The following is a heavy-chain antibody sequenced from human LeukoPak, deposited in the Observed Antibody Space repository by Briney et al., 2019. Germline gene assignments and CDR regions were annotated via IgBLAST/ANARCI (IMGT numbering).Heavy chain of an antibody. CDR3: ARDHGYGGNSAPGY. CDR2: ISSSSSTI. Sequence: GGSLRLSCAASGFTFSSYSMNWVRQAPGKGLEWVSYISSSSSTIYYADSVKGRFTISRDNAKNSLYLQMNSLRAEDTAVYYCARDHGYGGNSAPGYWGQGTLVTVSX. V-gene: IGHV3-48*01. J-gene: IGHJ4*02. CDR1: GFTFSSYS. D-gene: IGHD4-23*01.